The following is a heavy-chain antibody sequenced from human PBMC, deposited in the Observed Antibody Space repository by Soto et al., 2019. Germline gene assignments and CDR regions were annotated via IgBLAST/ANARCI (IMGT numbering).Heavy chain of an antibody. V-gene: IGHV4-61*08. CDR2: MYSDGRT. Sequence: QVQLQESGPRLVKPSETLSLTCTVSGGSVTSGGYPWSWIRQPPGNGLEWIGYMYSDGRTNYNPSLRSRVTISVDTYKNQFFLKLNSVTAADTAVYYCARDDIVGASNWYFDLWGRGTLVTVSS. J-gene: IGHJ2*01. D-gene: IGHD1-26*01. CDR3: ARDDIVGASNWYFDL. CDR1: GGSVTSGGYP.